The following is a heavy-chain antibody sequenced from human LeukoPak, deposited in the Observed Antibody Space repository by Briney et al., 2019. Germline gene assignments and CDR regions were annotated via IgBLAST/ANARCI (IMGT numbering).Heavy chain of an antibody. D-gene: IGHD6-19*01. J-gene: IGHJ4*02. CDR2: IYYSGST. Sequence: SETLSLTCTVSGGSISSYYWSWIRQPPGKGLEWIGYIYYSGSTNYNPSLKSRVTISVDTSKNQFSLKLSSVTAADTAVYYCARHHSSGWYGSSPHFDYWGQGTLVTVSS. CDR3: ARHHSSGWYGSSPHFDY. V-gene: IGHV4-59*08. CDR1: GGSISSYY.